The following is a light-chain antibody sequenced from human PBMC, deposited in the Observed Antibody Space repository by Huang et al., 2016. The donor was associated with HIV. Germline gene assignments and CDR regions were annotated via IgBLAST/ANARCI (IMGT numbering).Light chain of an antibody. CDR1: QSISHH. CDR3: ELSYSSPFT. Sequence: DIQMTQSPSSLSASVGDRVNITCQASQSISHHVNWYQQKPGEAPKLLIDAASSLQSWVPSRFRCSACGSDYTLSITCQQREDFATYGSELSYSSPFTFGPGTKVDIK. V-gene: IGKV1-39*01. CDR2: AAS. J-gene: IGKJ3*01.